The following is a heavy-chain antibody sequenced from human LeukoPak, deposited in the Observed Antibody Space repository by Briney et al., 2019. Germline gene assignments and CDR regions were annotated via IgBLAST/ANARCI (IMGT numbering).Heavy chain of an antibody. CDR2: IIPIFGTA. V-gene: IGHV1-69*13. D-gene: IGHD2-2*01. J-gene: IGHJ1*01. CDR3: ARFYCSSTSCRRGYFQH. Sequence: GASVKVSCKASGGTFSSYAISWVRQAPGQGLEWMGGIIPIFGTANYAQKFQGRVTITADESTSTAYMELSSLRSEDTALYYRARFYCSSTSCRRGYFQHWGQGTLVTVSS. CDR1: GGTFSSYA.